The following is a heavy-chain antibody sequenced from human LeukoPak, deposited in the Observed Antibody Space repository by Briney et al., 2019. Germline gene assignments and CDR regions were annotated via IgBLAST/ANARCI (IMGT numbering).Heavy chain of an antibody. D-gene: IGHD5-24*01. V-gene: IGHV3-30*02. CDR3: ATLVGQTGWLQLRVQRDAFDI. CDR1: GFNFSSYG. CDR2: IRYDGRNK. Sequence: PGGSLRLSCAASGFNFSSYGMHWVRQAPGKGLEWVAFIRYDGRNKYYADSVKGRFTISRDNSKNTLYLQMNSMRAEDTAVYYCATLVGQTGWLQLRVQRDAFDIWGQGTMVTVSS. J-gene: IGHJ3*02.